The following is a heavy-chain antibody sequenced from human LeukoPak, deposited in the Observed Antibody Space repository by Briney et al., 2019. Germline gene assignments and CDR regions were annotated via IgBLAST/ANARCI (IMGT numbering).Heavy chain of an antibody. V-gene: IGHV1-2*06. CDR1: VYTFTSYY. J-gene: IGHJ4*02. D-gene: IGHD3-22*01. CDR3: ARLSSGYYVFDY. CDR2: INPNSGGT. Sequence: ASVTVSFKSSVYTFTSYYMHWVRQAPGQGLEGMGHINPNSGGTDYAQKFQGRVTMTRDTSISTAYMELSRLRSDDTAVYYCARLSSGYYVFDYWGQGTLVTVSS.